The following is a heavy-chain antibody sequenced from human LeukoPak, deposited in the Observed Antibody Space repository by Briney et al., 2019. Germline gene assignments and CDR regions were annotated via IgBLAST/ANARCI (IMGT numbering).Heavy chain of an antibody. D-gene: IGHD3-10*01. CDR3: ARGREIHGGSDTKLDDY. CDR2: ISPRSGDT. CDR1: GYSFTAYY. J-gene: IGHJ4*02. V-gene: IGHV1-2*02. Sequence: SVKVSCKPSGYSFTAYYMHSVRQAPGQGLECMGWISPRSGDTSYAQKFQGRVTMTRDTSINTVDMDLSGLTSDDTAVFYCARGREIHGGSDTKLDDYWGQGTLVTVSS.